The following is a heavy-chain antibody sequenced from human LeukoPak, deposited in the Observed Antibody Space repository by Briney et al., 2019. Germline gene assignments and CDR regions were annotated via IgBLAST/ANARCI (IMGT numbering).Heavy chain of an antibody. CDR3: ARDLNWNQADY. CDR1: GFTFNAHW. V-gene: IGHV3-74*01. D-gene: IGHD1-20*01. Sequence: GGSLRLSCAASGFTFNAHWMHWVRQTPEKGLVWLPRINTDGSTTNYADAVKGRFTISRDNAKDTLYLQMNSLRVEDTAVYYCARDLNWNQADYWGQGSLVTVSS. J-gene: IGHJ4*02. CDR2: INTDGSTT.